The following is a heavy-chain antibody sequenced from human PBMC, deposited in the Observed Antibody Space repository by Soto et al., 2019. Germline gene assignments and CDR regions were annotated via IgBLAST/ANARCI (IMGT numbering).Heavy chain of an antibody. CDR3: ARHHGPTTSENWFDT. D-gene: IGHD5-12*01. V-gene: IGHV1-18*01. CDR2: SSTYSGDT. Sequence: QVHLVQSGVEVKTPGASVKVSCQASGYTFFTYDISWVRQAPGQGLEWMGGSSTYSGDTNYAQKCQGRVTMTTDTSTTTADLELRSLRSDDTAVYYCARHHGPTTSENWFDTWGQGTLVTVSS. J-gene: IGHJ5*02. CDR1: GYTFFTYD.